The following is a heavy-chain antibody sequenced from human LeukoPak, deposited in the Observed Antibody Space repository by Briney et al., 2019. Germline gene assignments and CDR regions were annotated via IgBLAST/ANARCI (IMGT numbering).Heavy chain of an antibody. CDR1: GFTFSCYS. D-gene: IGHD3-22*01. V-gene: IGHV3-21*01. J-gene: IGHJ4*02. CDR3: ARTYFYYDSSGSISFFDY. CDR2: ISSSSSYI. Sequence: GGSLRLSCAASGFTFSCYSMNWVRQAPGKGLEWVSSISSSSSYIYYADSVKGRFTISRDNAKNSLYLQMNSLRAEDTAVYYCARTYFYYDSSGSISFFDYWGQGTLVTVSS.